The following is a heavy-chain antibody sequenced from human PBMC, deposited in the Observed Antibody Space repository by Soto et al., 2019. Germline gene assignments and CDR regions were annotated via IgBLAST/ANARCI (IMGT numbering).Heavy chain of an antibody. D-gene: IGHD3-3*01. J-gene: IGHJ6*02. Sequence: ASVEVSCKXSGYTFTSYDINWVRQATGQGLEWMGWMNPNSGNTGYAQKFQGRVTMTRNTSISTAYMELSSLRSEDTAVYYCASGYYDFWSGYYWDYYYYYGMDVWGQGTTVTVSS. CDR3: ASGYYDFWSGYYWDYYYYYGMDV. CDR2: MNPNSGNT. V-gene: IGHV1-8*01. CDR1: GYTFTSYD.